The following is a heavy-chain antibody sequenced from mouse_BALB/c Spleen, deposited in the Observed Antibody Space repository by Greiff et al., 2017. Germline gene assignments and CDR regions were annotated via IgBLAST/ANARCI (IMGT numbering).Heavy chain of an antibody. D-gene: IGHD2-1*01. J-gene: IGHJ1*01. CDR2: ISYRGST. Sequence: VQLQQSGPSLVKPSQTLSLTCSVTGDSITSGYWNWIRKFPGNKLEYMGYISYRGSTYYNPSLKSRIFITRDTSKNQYYLQLNSVTTEDTATYYCARWNYGNYGWYFDVWGAGTTVTVSS. CDR1: GDSITSGY. CDR3: ARWNYGNYGWYFDV. V-gene: IGHV3-8*02.